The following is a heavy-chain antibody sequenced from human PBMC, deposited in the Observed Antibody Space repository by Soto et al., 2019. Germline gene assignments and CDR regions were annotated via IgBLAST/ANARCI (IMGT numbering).Heavy chain of an antibody. V-gene: IGHV2-5*02. J-gene: IGHJ4*02. CDR1: GFSLSTSGVG. CDR2: IYWDDDK. CDR3: AHVYGGYDNFDY. Sequence: QITLKESGPTLVKPTQTLTLTCTFSGFSLSTSGVGVGWIRQPPGKALEWLALIYWDDDKRYSPSLKSMLTTTKDTTKNQVVLTMTNMDPVDTATYYCAHVYGGYDNFDYWGQGTLVTVSS. D-gene: IGHD5-12*01.